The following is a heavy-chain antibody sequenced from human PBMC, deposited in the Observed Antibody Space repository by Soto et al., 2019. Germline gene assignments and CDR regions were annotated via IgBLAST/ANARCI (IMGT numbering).Heavy chain of an antibody. CDR1: GVSISIYS. CDR3: ARSYGYTWNLCYFYY. Sequence: EVRLLESGGGLVQPGGSLRLSCAASGVSISIYSMSWVRQAPGRGLEWLSGISASSYSKYYADSLRGRFTISRDNSRNTIYLQMNSLRAKDNAVYYCARSYGYTWNLCYFYYWGQGTLVTVSS. CDR2: ISASSYSK. D-gene: IGHD1-20*01. J-gene: IGHJ4*02. V-gene: IGHV3-23*01.